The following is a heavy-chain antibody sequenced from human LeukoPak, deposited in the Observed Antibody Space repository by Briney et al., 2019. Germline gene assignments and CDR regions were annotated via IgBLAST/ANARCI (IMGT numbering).Heavy chain of an antibody. V-gene: IGHV1-2*02. J-gene: IGHJ3*02. Sequence: ASAKVSCKASGYTFTGYYMHWVRQAPGQGLEWMGWINPNSGGTNYAQKFQGRVTMTRDTSINTAYMELSRLRSDDTAVYYCATNSASDAFDIWGQGTMVTVSS. CDR3: ATNSASDAFDI. D-gene: IGHD2-21*01. CDR1: GYTFTGYY. CDR2: INPNSGGT.